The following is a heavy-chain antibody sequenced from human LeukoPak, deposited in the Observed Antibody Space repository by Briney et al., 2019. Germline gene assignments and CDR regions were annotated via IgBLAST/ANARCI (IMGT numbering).Heavy chain of an antibody. V-gene: IGHV3-23*01. CDR3: AKDQAWVEYSSSSDEFDY. CDR1: GFTFSSYA. D-gene: IGHD6-6*01. CDR2: ISGNGGST. J-gene: IGHJ4*02. Sequence: GGSLRLSCAASGFTFSSYAMSWVRQAPGKGLEWVSAISGNGGSTYYADSVKGRFTISRDNSKNTLHLQMNSLRAEDTAVYYCAKDQAWVEYSSSSDEFDYWGQGTLVTVSS.